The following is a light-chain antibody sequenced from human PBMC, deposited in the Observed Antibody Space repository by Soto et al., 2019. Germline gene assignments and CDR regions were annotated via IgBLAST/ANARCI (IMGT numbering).Light chain of an antibody. CDR3: QQYGDPPIT. J-gene: IGKJ5*01. CDR1: QSVSSNY. CDR2: GAS. V-gene: IGKV3-20*01. Sequence: EIALTQSPGTLSLSPGESATLSCRASQSVSSNYLAWYQQKPGQAPRLLIYGASNRATGIPDRFSGSGSGTEFTLTISRLEPGDFAVFYCQQYGDPPITFGQGTRLEIK.